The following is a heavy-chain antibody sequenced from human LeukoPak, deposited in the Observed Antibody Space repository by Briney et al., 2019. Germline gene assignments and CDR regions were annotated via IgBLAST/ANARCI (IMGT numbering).Heavy chain of an antibody. V-gene: IGHV3-33*01. Sequence: GGSLRLSCAASGFTFSSYGMHWVRQAPGKGLEWVALIWYDGSNKYYAGSVKGRFTISRDNSKNTLYVQMNSLRAEDTAVYYCARDLYSYGSGWEIDYWGQGTLVTVSS. CDR2: IWYDGSNK. J-gene: IGHJ4*02. CDR3: ARDLYSYGSGWEIDY. CDR1: GFTFSSYG. D-gene: IGHD6-19*01.